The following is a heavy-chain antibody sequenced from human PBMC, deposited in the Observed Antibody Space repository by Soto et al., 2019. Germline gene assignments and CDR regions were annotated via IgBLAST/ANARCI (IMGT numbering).Heavy chain of an antibody. CDR2: IIPIFGTA. Sequence: QVQLVQSGAEVQKPGSSVKVSCKASGGTFSSYAISWVRQAPGQGLEWMGGIIPIFGTANYAQKFKGRVTITADKSTRTAYMELSSRRSEDTAVYYCARGPQNPKTLGYCSGGSCYPRYYYYYGMDVWGQGTTVTVSS. J-gene: IGHJ6*02. CDR1: GGTFSSYA. D-gene: IGHD2-15*01. V-gene: IGHV1-69*06. CDR3: ARGPQNPKTLGYCSGGSCYPRYYYYYGMDV.